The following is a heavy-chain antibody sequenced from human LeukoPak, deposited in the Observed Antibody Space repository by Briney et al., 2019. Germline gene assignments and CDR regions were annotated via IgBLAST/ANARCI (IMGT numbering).Heavy chain of an antibody. Sequence: GGSLRLSCAASGFTFSSYWMSWVRQAPGKGLEWVSVIYSGGSTYYADSVKGRFTISRDNSKNTLYLQMNSLRAEDTAVYYCASLVEGYWGQGTLVTVSS. CDR3: ASLVEGY. V-gene: IGHV3-53*01. CDR1: GFTFSSYW. D-gene: IGHD3-16*01. CDR2: IYSGGST. J-gene: IGHJ4*02.